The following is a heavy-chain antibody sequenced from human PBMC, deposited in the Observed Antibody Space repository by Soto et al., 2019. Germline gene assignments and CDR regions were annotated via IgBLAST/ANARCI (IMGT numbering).Heavy chain of an antibody. CDR1: GYTFTTYG. CDR3: ARLAYDSSGYDQLLGI. CDR2: IIPIFGTA. D-gene: IGHD3-22*01. V-gene: IGHV1-69*13. Sequence: SVKVSCKASGYTFTTYGISWVRQAPGQGLEWMGGIIPIFGTANYAQKFQGRVTITADESTSTAYMELSSLRSEDTAMYYCARLAYDSSGYDQLLGIWGQGTMVTVSS. J-gene: IGHJ3*02.